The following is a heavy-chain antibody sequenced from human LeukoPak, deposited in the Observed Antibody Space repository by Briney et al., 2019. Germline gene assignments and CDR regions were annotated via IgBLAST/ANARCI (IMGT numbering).Heavy chain of an antibody. CDR2: IYVGGSA. Sequence: GGSLRLSCAASGFTFSSYAMSWVRQTPGKGLEWVSVIYVGGSAYYADSVKGRFTISGDSSKNTLYLQMNSLRAEDTAVYYCARLKIDGTHFDYWGQGTLVTVSS. J-gene: IGHJ4*02. CDR1: GFTFSSYA. D-gene: IGHD3-9*01. V-gene: IGHV3-53*01. CDR3: ARLKIDGTHFDY.